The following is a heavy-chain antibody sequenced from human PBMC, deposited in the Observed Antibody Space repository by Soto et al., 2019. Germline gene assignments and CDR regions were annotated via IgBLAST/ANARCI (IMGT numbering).Heavy chain of an antibody. D-gene: IGHD3-16*02. CDR2: TYYRSKWYN. CDR3: ARERDYDYVWGSYRDFDP. V-gene: IGHV6-1*01. Sequence: PSQTLSLTCAISGDSVSSNSAAWNWIRQSPSRGLEWLGRTYYRSKWYNDYAVSVKSRITINPDTSKNQFSLQLNSVTPEDTAVYYCARERDYDYVWGSYRDFDPWGQGTLVTV. CDR1: GDSVSSNSAA. J-gene: IGHJ5*02.